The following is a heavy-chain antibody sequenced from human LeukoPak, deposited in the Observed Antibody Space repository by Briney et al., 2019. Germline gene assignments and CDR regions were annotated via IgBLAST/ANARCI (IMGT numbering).Heavy chain of an antibody. CDR3: ASLVYYFDY. Sequence: SETLSLTCTVSGGSISSYYWNWIRQPPGKGLEWIGYIYYSGSTNYNPSLKSRVTMSVDTSKYQFSLKLTSVTAADTAVYYCASLVYYFDYWGQGTLVTVSS. J-gene: IGHJ4*02. V-gene: IGHV4-59*08. CDR1: GGSISSYY. CDR2: IYYSGST. D-gene: IGHD3-9*01.